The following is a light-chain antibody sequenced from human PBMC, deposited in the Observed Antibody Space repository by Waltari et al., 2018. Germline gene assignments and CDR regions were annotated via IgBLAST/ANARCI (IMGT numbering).Light chain of an antibody. CDR2: ATS. Sequence: DIQMTQSPSSLSASVGDSVTITCRASQSISGYLNWYQQKPGKAPRLLIYATSSLQSGVPSRLSGSGSGTDFTLTISSLQPEDFATYYCQQSYSTPPWTFGQGTKVEIK. CDR3: QQSYSTPPWT. CDR1: QSISGY. V-gene: IGKV1-39*01. J-gene: IGKJ1*01.